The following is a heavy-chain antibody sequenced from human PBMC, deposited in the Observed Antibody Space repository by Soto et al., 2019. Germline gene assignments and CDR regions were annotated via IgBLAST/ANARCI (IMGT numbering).Heavy chain of an antibody. V-gene: IGHV3-9*01. CDR3: AKNTKWLCGPDAFDI. Sequence: EVQLVESGGGLVQPGRSLRLSCAASGFTFDDYAMHWVRQAPGKGLEWVSGISWNSGSIGYADSVKGRFTISRDNAKNSLYLQMNSLRAEDTALYYCAKNTKWLCGPDAFDIWGQGTMVTVS. CDR1: GFTFDDYA. D-gene: IGHD6-19*01. J-gene: IGHJ3*02. CDR2: ISWNSGSI.